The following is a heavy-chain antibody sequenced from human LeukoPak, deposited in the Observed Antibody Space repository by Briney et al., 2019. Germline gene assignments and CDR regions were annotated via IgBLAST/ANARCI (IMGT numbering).Heavy chain of an antibody. CDR3: ATGHITGGTGFDY. CDR1: GYTSTDYY. CDR2: IDPEDGKT. J-gene: IGHJ4*02. D-gene: IGHD1-20*01. Sequence: ASVKISCKVSGYTSTDYYVHWVQQAPGKGLEWMGLIDPEDGKTIYAEEFQGRVSITADTSTDTAYMELSSLRFDDTAVYYCATGHITGGTGFDYWGQGTLVTVSS. V-gene: IGHV1-69-2*01.